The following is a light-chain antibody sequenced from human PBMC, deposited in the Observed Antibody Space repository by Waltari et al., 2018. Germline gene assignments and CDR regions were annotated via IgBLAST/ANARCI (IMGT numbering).Light chain of an antibody. J-gene: IGLJ1*01. CDR1: NLGSKS. CDR3: QVWDITSDHFV. Sequence: SYVLTQPPSVSVAPGQTARITCGGNNLGSKSVNWYQQKPGQAPVLVVYDNSDRPSGIPERFSGSNSGNTATLTISRVEAGDEADYYCQVWDITSDHFVFGTGTKVTVL. V-gene: IGLV3-21*02. CDR2: DNS.